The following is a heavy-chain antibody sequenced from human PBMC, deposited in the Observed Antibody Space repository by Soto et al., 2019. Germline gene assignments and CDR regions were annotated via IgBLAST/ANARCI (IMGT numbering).Heavy chain of an antibody. CDR1: GFLVNSAY. Sequence: EVQLVESGGGLIPTGGSLRLSCAASGFLVNSAYMTWVRQAPGKGLEWLSMINSDGSTLYAESVKGRFTISRDNSKNRLDLPMNSLRAEDTAMYYCARSGYSFAWGYWGQGTLVIVTS. V-gene: IGHV3-53*01. J-gene: IGHJ4*02. CDR3: ARSGYSFAWGY. CDR2: INSDGST. D-gene: IGHD5-18*01.